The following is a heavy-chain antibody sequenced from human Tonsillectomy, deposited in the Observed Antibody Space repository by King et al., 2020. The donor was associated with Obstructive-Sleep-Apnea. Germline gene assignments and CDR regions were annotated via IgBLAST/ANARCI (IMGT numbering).Heavy chain of an antibody. J-gene: IGHJ4*02. CDR2: IYPVGDADT. D-gene: IGHD4-17*01. CDR1: GYSFTTDW. V-gene: IGHV5-51*01. CDR3: ARLSVTIDY. Sequence: QLVQSGAEVKMPGESLKISCKGSGYSFTTDWIGWVRQMPGKGLEWRGIIYPVGDADTSYSPSFQGQVTISADKSVNTAYLQWSSLKASDTAMYYCARLSVTIDYWGQGTLVTVSS.